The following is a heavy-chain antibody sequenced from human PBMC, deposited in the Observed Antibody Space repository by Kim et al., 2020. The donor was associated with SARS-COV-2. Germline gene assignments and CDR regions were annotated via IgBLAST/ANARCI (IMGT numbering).Heavy chain of an antibody. CDR3: ASGTPYYYDSSGYLIPEYFQH. CDR2: IYYSGST. Sequence: SETLSLTCTVSGGSISSYYWSWIRQPPGKGLEWIGYIYYSGSTNYNPSLKSRVTISVDTSKNQFSLKLSSVTAADTAVYYCASGTPYYYDSSGYLIPEYFQHWGQGTLVTVSS. D-gene: IGHD3-22*01. CDR1: GGSISSYY. J-gene: IGHJ1*01. V-gene: IGHV4-59*08.